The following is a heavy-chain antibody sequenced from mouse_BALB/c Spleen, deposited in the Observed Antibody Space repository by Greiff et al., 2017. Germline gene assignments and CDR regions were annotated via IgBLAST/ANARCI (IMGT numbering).Heavy chain of an antibody. CDR1: GFTFSDYY. CDR2: ISDGGSYT. CDR3: ARMDFDY. J-gene: IGHJ2*01. V-gene: IGHV5-4*02. Sequence: QGVESGGGLVKPGGSLKLSCAASGFTFSDYYMYWVRQTPEKRLEWVATISDGGSYTYYPDSVKGRFTISRDNAKNNLYLQMSSLKSEDTAMYYCARMDFDYWGQGTTLTVSS.